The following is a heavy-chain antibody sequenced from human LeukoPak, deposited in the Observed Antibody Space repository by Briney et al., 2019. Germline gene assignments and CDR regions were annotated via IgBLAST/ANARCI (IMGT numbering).Heavy chain of an antibody. CDR3: ARESYWGSSAKGFDY. CDR2: IDKTSSNI. D-gene: IGHD7-27*01. V-gene: IGHV3-48*01. CDR1: GFTFSSYA. Sequence: TGGSLRLSCAASGFTFSSYAMSWVRQAPGKGLEWISYIDKTSSNIYYADSVKGRFTISRDNAKNSLYLQMNSLRAEDTAVYYCARESYWGSSAKGFDYWGQGTLVTVSS. J-gene: IGHJ4*02.